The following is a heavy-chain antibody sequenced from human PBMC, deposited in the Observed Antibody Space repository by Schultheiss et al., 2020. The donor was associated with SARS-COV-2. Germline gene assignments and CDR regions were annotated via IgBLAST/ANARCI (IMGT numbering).Heavy chain of an antibody. J-gene: IGHJ3*02. D-gene: IGHD3-3*01. CDR1: GGSISSYY. Sequence: SETLSLTCTVSGGSISSYYWSWIRQPAGKGLEWIGYIYYSGSTNYNPSLKSRVTISVDTSKNQFSLKLSSVTAADTAVYYCAREGGAADFGTYAFDIWGQGTMVTVSS. CDR3: AREGGAADFGTYAFDI. V-gene: IGHV4-59*01. CDR2: IYYSGST.